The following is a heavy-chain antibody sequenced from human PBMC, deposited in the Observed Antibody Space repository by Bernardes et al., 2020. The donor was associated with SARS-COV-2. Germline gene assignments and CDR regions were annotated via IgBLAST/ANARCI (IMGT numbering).Heavy chain of an antibody. CDR2: FDPEDGET. CDR3: ATAYAIFGVVRVPDY. D-gene: IGHD3-3*02. V-gene: IGHV1-24*01. CDR1: GYTLTELS. J-gene: IGHJ4*02. Sequence: ASVKVSCKVSGYTLTELSMHWVRQAPGKGLEWMGGFDPEDGETNYAQKFQGRVTMTEDTSTATAYMELSSLRSEDTAVYYSATAYAIFGVVRVPDYWGQGTLVTVSS.